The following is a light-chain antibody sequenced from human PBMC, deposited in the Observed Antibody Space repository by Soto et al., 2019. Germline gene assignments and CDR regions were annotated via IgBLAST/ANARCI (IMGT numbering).Light chain of an antibody. Sequence: EIMLTQSPGTLSLSPGERATLSCRASQSVSSSFLAWYQQKPGQAPRLLIYGASIRATGIPDRFSGSGSGTVFTLTISRREPEDFAMYLCQHYCTSVWTFGQGTNMEIK. CDR3: QHYCTSVWT. CDR2: GAS. CDR1: QSVSSSF. J-gene: IGKJ1*01. V-gene: IGKV3-20*01.